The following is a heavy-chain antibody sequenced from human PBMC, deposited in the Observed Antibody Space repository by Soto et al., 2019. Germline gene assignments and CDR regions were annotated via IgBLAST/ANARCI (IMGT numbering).Heavy chain of an antibody. CDR2: ISSSSSYI. V-gene: IGHV3-21*01. J-gene: IGHJ6*03. CDR1: GFTFSSYS. Sequence: EVQLVESGGGLVKPGGSLRLSCAASGFTFSSYSMNWVRQAPGKGLEWVSSISSSSSYIYYADSVKGRFTICRDNAKNSLYLQMNSLRAEDTAVYYCASTNSRSYYMDVWGKGTTVTVSS. D-gene: IGHD6-13*01. CDR3: ASTNSRSYYMDV.